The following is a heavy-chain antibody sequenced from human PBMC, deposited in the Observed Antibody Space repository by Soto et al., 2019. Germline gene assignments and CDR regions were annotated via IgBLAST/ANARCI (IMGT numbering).Heavy chain of an antibody. J-gene: IGHJ4*02. CDR2: IYHSGTT. CDR1: AGSVSNSNW. D-gene: IGHD6-13*01. Sequence: QVQLQASGPGLVKPAGTLSLTCIFSAGSVSNSNWWSWVRQAPGKGLEWIGEIYHSGTTNYNPSLRSRVTMSVDKSKNQFSLNLTSVTAADTAVYYCARDSRYVNSWYFGHYFDYWGQGTLVTVSS. V-gene: IGHV4-4*02. CDR3: ARDSRYVNSWYFGHYFDY.